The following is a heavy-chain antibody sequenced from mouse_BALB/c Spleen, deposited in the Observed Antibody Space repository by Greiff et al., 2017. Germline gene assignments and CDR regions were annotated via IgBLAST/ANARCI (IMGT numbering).Heavy chain of an antibody. J-gene: IGHJ3*01. D-gene: IGHD2-4*01. CDR2: IWTGGGT. CDR3: VRSDDYDWFAY. V-gene: IGHV2-9-2*01. Sequence: VQRVESGPGLVAPSQSLSITCTVSGFSLTSYDISWIRQPPGKGLEWLGVIWTGGGTNYNSAFMSRLSISKDNSKSQVFLKMNSLQTDDTAIYYCVRSDDYDWFAYWGQGTLVTVSA. CDR1: GFSLTSYD.